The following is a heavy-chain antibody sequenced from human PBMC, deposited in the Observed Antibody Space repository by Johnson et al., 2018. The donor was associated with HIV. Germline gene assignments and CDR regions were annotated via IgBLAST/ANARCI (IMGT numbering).Heavy chain of an antibody. CDR2: ISSSGSTI. V-gene: IGHV3-64*04. CDR3: AKERAYIRTFDI. D-gene: IGHD5-18*01. CDR1: GFTFSSYA. J-gene: IGHJ3*02. Sequence: QVQLVESGGGLVQPGGSLRLSCAASGFTFSSYAMHWVRQAPGKGLEYVSYISSSGSTIYYADSVKGRFTISRDNAKNTLYLQMNSLRAEDTAVYYCAKERAYIRTFDIWGQGTLVTVSS.